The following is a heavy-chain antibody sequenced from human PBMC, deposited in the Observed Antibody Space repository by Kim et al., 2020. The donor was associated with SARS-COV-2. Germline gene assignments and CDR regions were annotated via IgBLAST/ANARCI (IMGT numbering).Heavy chain of an antibody. J-gene: IGHJ6*02. V-gene: IGHV3-20*01. CDR2: INWNGGST. CDR3: ARARRQWLSSVPHYYYGMVV. Sequence: GGSLRLSCAASGFTFDDYGMSWVRQAPGKGLEWVSGINWNGGSTGYADSVKGRFTISRDKAKNSLYLQMNSLRAEDTALYHCARARRQWLSSVPHYYYGMVVWGQGTPVTVSS. D-gene: IGHD6-19*01. CDR1: GFTFDDYG.